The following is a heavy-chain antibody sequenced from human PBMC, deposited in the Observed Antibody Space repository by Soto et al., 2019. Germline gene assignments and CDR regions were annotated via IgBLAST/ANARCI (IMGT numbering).Heavy chain of an antibody. CDR1: GYSFTSYW. CDR2: IYPGDSDT. CDR3: SRRRYGGNAADAFDI. J-gene: IGHJ3*02. Sequence: PGESLKISCKGSGYSFTSYWIGWVRQMPGKGLEWMGIIYPGDSDTRYSPAFQGQVTISADKSISTAYLQWSSLKATDTAMYYGSRRRYGGNAADAFDIWGQGTMVTVSS. V-gene: IGHV5-51*01. D-gene: IGHD4-17*01.